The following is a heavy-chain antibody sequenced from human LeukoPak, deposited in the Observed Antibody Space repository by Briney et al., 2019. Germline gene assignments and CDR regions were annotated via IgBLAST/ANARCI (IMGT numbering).Heavy chain of an antibody. CDR2: ISSSSSYI. J-gene: IGHJ3*02. D-gene: IGHD4-17*01. CDR1: GFTFSSYS. V-gene: IGHV3-21*01. Sequence: GGSLRLSCAASGFTFSSYSMNWVRQAPGKGLEWVSSISSSSSYIYYADSVKGRFTISRDNAKNSLYLQRNSLRAEDTAVYYCARDLGGRYGDYSAFDIWGQGTMVTVSS. CDR3: ARDLGGRYGDYSAFDI.